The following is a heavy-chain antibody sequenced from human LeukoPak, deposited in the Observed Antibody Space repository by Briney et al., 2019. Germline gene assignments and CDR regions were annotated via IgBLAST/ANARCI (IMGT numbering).Heavy chain of an antibody. V-gene: IGHV3-48*03. D-gene: IGHD2-15*01. CDR1: GFTFSSYE. Sequence: GGSLRLSCAASGFTFSSYEMNWVRQAPGKGLEWVSYISSSGSTIYYADSVKGRFTISRDNAKNSLYLQMNSLRAEDTAVYYCARDNGVVSHYYYYMDVWGKGTTVTISS. CDR3: ARDNGVVSHYYYYMDV. CDR2: ISSSGSTI. J-gene: IGHJ6*03.